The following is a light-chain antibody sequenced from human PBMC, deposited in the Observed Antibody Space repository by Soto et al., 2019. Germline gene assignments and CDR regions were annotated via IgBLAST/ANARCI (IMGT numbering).Light chain of an antibody. Sequence: DIQMTQSPSTLPASVGDRVTITCRASQSISNWLAWYQQKPGKAPKVLIYDASSLQSGVPSRFSGSGSGTEFTLTISSLQPEDFAIYYCQQYNSYSPWTFGQGTKVDIK. CDR3: QQYNSYSPWT. CDR2: DAS. J-gene: IGKJ1*01. V-gene: IGKV1-5*01. CDR1: QSISNW.